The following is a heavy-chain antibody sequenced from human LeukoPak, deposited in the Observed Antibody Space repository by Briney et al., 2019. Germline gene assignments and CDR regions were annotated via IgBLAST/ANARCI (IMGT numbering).Heavy chain of an antibody. J-gene: IGHJ4*02. Sequence: PSETLSLTCAVYGESFSGYSWSWFRQPPGKGLEWIGEVIHGGSSNYNPSLKSRVIISIHTSKNQFSLNLTSVTAADTAFYYCARRTGWYWGYYFDYWGQGTLVTVSS. V-gene: IGHV4-34*12. CDR2: VIHGGSS. CDR3: ARRTGWYWGYYFDY. D-gene: IGHD6-19*01. CDR1: GESFSGYS.